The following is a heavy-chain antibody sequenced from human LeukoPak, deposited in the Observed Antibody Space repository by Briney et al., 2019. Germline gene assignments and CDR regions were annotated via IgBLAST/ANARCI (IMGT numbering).Heavy chain of an antibody. CDR3: ARTTMVRGTYYMDV. V-gene: IGHV4-38-2*02. J-gene: IGHJ6*03. CDR2: IYHSGST. CDR1: GNSISSGYY. D-gene: IGHD3-10*01. Sequence: SETLSLTCTVSGNSISSGYYWGWIRQPPGKGLEWIGSIYHSGSTYYNPSLKSRVTILVDTSKNHFSLKLSSVTAADTAVYYCARTTMVRGTYYMDVWGKGTTVTISS.